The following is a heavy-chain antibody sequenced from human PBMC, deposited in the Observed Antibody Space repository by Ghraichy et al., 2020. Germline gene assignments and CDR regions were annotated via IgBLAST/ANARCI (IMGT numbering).Heavy chain of an antibody. CDR1: GVIFSDYY. V-gene: IGHV3-11*01. J-gene: IGHJ5*02. CDR2: ISSSGTSV. D-gene: IGHD3-3*01. Sequence: GALRLSCAASGVIFSDYYMSWIRQAPGRGLECVSYISSSGTSVYADSVKGRFTISRDNARNSLYLQINSLRAEDTAVYYCAIFGFWSGWSPGNNWFDPWGQGTLVTVSS. CDR3: AIFGFWSGWSPGNNWFDP.